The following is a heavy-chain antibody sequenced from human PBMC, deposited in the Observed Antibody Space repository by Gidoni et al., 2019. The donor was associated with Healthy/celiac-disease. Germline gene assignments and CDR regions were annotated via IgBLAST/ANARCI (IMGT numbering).Heavy chain of an antibody. CDR3: AREIRGYCSSTSCYASDY. Sequence: EVQLVESGGGLVKPGGSLRLSCAASGFTFSSHSINWVRQAPGKGLEWVTSISSSSSYIYYADSVKGRFTISRDNDKNSLYLQMNSLRAEDTAGYYCAREIRGYCSSTSCYASDYWGQGTLVTVAS. CDR2: ISSSSSYI. D-gene: IGHD2-2*01. CDR1: GFTFSSHS. V-gene: IGHV3-21*01. J-gene: IGHJ4*02.